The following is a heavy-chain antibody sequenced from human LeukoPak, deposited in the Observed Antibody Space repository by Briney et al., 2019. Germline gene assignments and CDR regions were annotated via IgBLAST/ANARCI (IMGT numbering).Heavy chain of an antibody. V-gene: IGHV1-2*02. J-gene: IGHJ5*02. Sequence: ASVKVSCKASGYTFTGYYMHWVRQAPGQGLEWMGWINPNSGGTNYAQKFQGRVTMTRATSISTAYMELSRLRSDDTAVYYCARVGSWFHRFDPWGQGTLVTGSS. CDR1: GYTFTGYY. D-gene: IGHD6-13*01. CDR2: INPNSGGT. CDR3: ARVGSWFHRFDP.